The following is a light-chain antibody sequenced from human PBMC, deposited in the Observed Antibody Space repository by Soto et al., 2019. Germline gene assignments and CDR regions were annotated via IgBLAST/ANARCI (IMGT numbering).Light chain of an antibody. CDR3: QQYGSSPRT. CDR2: GAS. V-gene: IGKV3-20*01. Sequence: DIELTQSPSTLPLSAGDRVTLSCRASQTVSSCFLAWYQQKPEHPPMLLIFGASTRAAGFPDRFSGSGSGTDFTLTISRLEPEDFAVYYCQQYGSSPRTFGQGTKVEIK. CDR1: QTVSSCF. J-gene: IGKJ1*01.